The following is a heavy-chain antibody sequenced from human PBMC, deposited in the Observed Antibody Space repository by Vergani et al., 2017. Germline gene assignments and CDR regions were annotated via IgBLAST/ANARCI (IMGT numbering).Heavy chain of an antibody. CDR1: GFTLSVYS. Sequence: EVQLLESGGNLVQPGGSLRLSCAASGFTLSVYSMTWVRQAPGKGLEWVSSIGTSDSYMYFAESVKGRFTISRDSARNSLYLRMSNLRAEDTAVYYCARGREGRYAHYFDYWGQGNLVTVSS. D-gene: IGHD3-16*01. J-gene: IGHJ4*02. CDR2: IGTSDSYM. CDR3: ARGREGRYAHYFDY. V-gene: IGHV3-21*01.